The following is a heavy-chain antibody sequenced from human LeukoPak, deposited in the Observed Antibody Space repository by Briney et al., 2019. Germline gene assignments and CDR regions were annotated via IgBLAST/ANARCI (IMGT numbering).Heavy chain of an antibody. CDR1: GYTFTGYY. Sequence: GASVKVSCKASGYTFTGYYMHWVRQAPGQGLEWMGWINPNSGGTNYAQKFQGRVTMTRDTSISTAYMELSRLRSDDTAVYYCARVLSPGSSSDYWDQGTLVTVSS. CDR3: ARVLSPGSSSDY. J-gene: IGHJ4*02. CDR2: INPNSGGT. D-gene: IGHD6-6*01. V-gene: IGHV1-2*02.